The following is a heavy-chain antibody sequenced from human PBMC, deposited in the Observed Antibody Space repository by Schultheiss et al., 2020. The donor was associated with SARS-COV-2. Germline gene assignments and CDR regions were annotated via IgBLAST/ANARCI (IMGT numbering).Heavy chain of an antibody. J-gene: IGHJ6*03. V-gene: IGHV4-31*03. CDR2: IYYSGST. Sequence: SETLSLTCTVSGGSISSGGYYWSWIRQHPGKGLEWIGYIYYSGSTYYNPSLKSRVTISVDTSKNQFSLKLSSVTAADTAVYYCAREYSGYYYMDVWGKGTTVTVSS. CDR3: AREYSGYYYMDV. D-gene: IGHD2-15*01. CDR1: GGSISSGGYY.